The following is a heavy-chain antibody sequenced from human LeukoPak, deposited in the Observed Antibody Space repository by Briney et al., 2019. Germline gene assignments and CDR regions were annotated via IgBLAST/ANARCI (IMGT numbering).Heavy chain of an antibody. CDR3: TRLARSITMVRGVILIYYYYYGMDV. Sequence: GGSLRLSCAASGFTFSGSAMHWVRQASGKGLEGVGRIRSKANSYATAYAASVKGRFTISRDDSKNTAYLQMNSLKTEDTAVYYCTRLARSITMVRGVILIYYYYYGMDVWGKGTTVTVSS. CDR1: GFTFSGSA. J-gene: IGHJ6*04. D-gene: IGHD3-10*01. V-gene: IGHV3-73*01. CDR2: IRSKANSYAT.